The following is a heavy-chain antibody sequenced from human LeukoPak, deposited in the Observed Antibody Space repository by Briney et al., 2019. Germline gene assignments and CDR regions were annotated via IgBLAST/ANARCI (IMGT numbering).Heavy chain of an antibody. J-gene: IGHJ4*02. CDR2: ISAYNANA. Sequence: ASVKVSCKASGYTFSNSGITSDSGITWVRQSPGQGLEGMGWISAYNANANYARKFQGRFTMTTDRSTSTAYMELRTLTSDETAVYYCTSDVSNYWGQGTMVTVSA. CDR1: GYTFSNSG. CDR3: TSDVSNY. V-gene: IGHV1-18*01.